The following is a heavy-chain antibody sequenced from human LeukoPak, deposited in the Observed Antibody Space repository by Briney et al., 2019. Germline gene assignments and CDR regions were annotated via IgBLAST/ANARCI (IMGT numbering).Heavy chain of an antibody. CDR1: GFTFSRYW. CDR3: ARGAAPDLYYFDY. D-gene: IGHD6-13*01. J-gene: IGHJ4*02. V-gene: IGHV3-74*01. CDR2: INTEGGST. Sequence: GGSLRLSCAASGFTFSRYWTHWVRQAPGKGLVWLSRINTEGGSTNYADSVKGRFTISRDNAKNTLYLQLNSLRADDTAVYYCARGAAPDLYYFDYWAQGTLVTVSS.